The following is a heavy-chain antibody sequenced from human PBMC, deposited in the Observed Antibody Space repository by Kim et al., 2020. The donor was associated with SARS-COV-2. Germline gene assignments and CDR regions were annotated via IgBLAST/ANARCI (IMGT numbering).Heavy chain of an antibody. J-gene: IGHJ5*02. CDR1: GYTFTSYA. CDR2: INAGNGNT. Sequence: ASVKVSCKASGYTFTSYAMHWVRQAPGQRLEWMGWINAGNGNTKYSQKFQGRVTITRDTSASTAYMELSSLRSEDTAVYYCARDTAYDSSGYPGWFDPWGQGTLVTVSS. V-gene: IGHV1-3*01. D-gene: IGHD3-22*01. CDR3: ARDTAYDSSGYPGWFDP.